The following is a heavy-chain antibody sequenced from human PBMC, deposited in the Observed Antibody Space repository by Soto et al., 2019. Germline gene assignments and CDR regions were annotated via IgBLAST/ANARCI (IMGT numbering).Heavy chain of an antibody. CDR1: VYTFTTYA. CDR2: INPDNGTV. Sequence: ASVKVSCKASVYTFTTYAMHWVRQAPGQSLEWMGWINPDNGTVKYSQKFKGRVTITSDTSARTVHMELNSLRSEDTAVFYCARDAVAFIDYWGQGTLVTVSS. J-gene: IGHJ4*02. D-gene: IGHD2-15*01. CDR3: ARDAVAFIDY. V-gene: IGHV1-3*01.